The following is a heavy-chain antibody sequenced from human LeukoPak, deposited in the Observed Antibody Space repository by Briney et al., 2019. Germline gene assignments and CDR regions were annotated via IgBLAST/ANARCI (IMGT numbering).Heavy chain of an antibody. J-gene: IGHJ4*02. CDR1: GFTFSSYG. CDR3: AKGLSGWYGGHSY. Sequence: PAGSLRLSCAASGFTFSSYGMHWVRQAPGKGLEWVAFIRYDGSNKYYADSVKGRFTISRDNSKNTLYLQMNSLRAEDTAVYYCAKGLSGWYGGHSYWGQGTLVTVSS. D-gene: IGHD6-19*01. CDR2: IRYDGSNK. V-gene: IGHV3-30*02.